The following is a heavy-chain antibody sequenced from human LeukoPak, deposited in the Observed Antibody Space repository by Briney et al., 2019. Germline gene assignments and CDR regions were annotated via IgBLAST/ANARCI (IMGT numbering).Heavy chain of an antibody. Sequence: PGGSLRLSCVASGFSFSSYEMNWVRQAPGKGLEWVSYITKSGSTIYFADSVKGRFTTSRDNAKNSLYLQMNSLRAEDTAVYYCARHYDPYGMDVWGQGTTVTVSS. D-gene: IGHD3-16*01. J-gene: IGHJ6*02. V-gene: IGHV3-48*03. CDR2: ITKSGSTI. CDR3: ARHYDPYGMDV. CDR1: GFSFSSYE.